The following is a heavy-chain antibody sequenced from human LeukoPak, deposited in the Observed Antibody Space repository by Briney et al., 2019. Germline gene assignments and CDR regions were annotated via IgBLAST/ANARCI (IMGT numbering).Heavy chain of an antibody. CDR2: ISGSGGST. Sequence: PGGSLRLSCAASGFTFSSYAMSWVRQAPGKGLEWVSAISGSGGSTYYADSVKGRFTISRDNSKNTLYLQMNSLRAEDTAVYYCAKHPSTQYCSSTSCRPDGWFDPWGQGTLVTVSS. J-gene: IGHJ5*02. D-gene: IGHD2-2*01. CDR1: GFTFSSYA. CDR3: AKHPSTQYCSSTSCRPDGWFDP. V-gene: IGHV3-23*01.